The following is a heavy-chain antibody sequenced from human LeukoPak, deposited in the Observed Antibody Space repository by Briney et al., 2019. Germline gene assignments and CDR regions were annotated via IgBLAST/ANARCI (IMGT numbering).Heavy chain of an antibody. CDR2: IYHSGST. CDR1: GGSIGSGGYS. J-gene: IGHJ4*02. Sequence: SETLSLTCAVSGGSIGSGGYSWSWIRQPPGKGLEWIGYIYHSGSTYYNPSLKSRVTISVDTSKNQFSLKLSSVTAADTAVYYCARNWHYRLDWGQGTLVTVSS. D-gene: IGHD1-7*01. CDR3: ARNWHYRLD. V-gene: IGHV4-30-2*01.